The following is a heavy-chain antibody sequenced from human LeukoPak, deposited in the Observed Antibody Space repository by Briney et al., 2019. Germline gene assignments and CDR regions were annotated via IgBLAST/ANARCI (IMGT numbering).Heavy chain of an antibody. Sequence: SGTLSLTCAVSGGSISNENWWSWVRQPPGKGLEWIGEIHYRGGTNYNPSLRSRVTISVDTSKNQFSLKMTSATAADTAVYYCARVSYYDSSGYYHFDYWGQGTLVTVSS. CDR2: IHYRGGT. CDR1: GGSISNENW. J-gene: IGHJ4*02. V-gene: IGHV4-4*02. D-gene: IGHD3-22*01. CDR3: ARVSYYDSSGYYHFDY.